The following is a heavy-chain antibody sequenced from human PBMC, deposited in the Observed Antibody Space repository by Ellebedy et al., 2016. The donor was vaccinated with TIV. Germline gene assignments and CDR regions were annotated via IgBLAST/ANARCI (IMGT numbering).Heavy chain of an antibody. D-gene: IGHD7-27*01. J-gene: IGHJ5*01. CDR1: GFTFSDYY. CDR2: ISNSANTI. CDR3: VRDATGWPNWFDS. V-gene: IGHV3-11*01. Sequence: PGGSLRLSCAASGFTFSDYYMSWIRQAPGKGLEWISYISNSANTIHYADSVKGRFTISRDNAKNSLYLQMNSLTVEDTAVYYCVRDATGWPNWFDSWGQGTLVTVSS.